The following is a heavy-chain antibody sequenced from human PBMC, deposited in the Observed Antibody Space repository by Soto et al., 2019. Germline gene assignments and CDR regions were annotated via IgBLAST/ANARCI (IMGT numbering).Heavy chain of an antibody. CDR1: GYMFNTYG. D-gene: IGHD3-10*01. CDR3: ARTYGSGDYFLPFEY. CDR2: ISVYNGNI. J-gene: IGHJ4*02. Sequence: QVQLLQSGAEVKKPGASVKVSCKASGYMFNTYGITWVRQAPGQWLEWRGWISVYNGNIYYAQKFGGRVTMTIDTSTSTAYMELKSLTSDDTAVYYCARTYGSGDYFLPFEYWGQGTPVSVSS. V-gene: IGHV1-18*01.